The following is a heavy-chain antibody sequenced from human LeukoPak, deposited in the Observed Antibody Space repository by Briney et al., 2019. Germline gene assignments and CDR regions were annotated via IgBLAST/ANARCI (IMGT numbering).Heavy chain of an antibody. J-gene: IGHJ4*02. Sequence: GGSLRLSCAASGFTFNTYSMSWVRQAPGRGLEWVSHISGSGATTYYADPVKGRFTISRDNSKNTLYLQMNSLRAEDTAVYYCAKAEILGFFDYWGQGTLVTVSS. D-gene: IGHD7-27*01. CDR2: ISGSGATT. CDR3: AKAEILGFFDY. V-gene: IGHV3-23*01. CDR1: GFTFNTYS.